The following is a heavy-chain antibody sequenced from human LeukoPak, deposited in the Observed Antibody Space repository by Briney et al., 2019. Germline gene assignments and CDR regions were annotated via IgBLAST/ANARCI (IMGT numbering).Heavy chain of an antibody. J-gene: IGHJ4*02. Sequence: GGSLRLSCAASGFTFSSYAMSWVRQAPGKGLEWFSAISGSGGSTYYADSVKGRFTISRDNSKNTLYLQMNSLRAEDTAVYYCAKDIVGARGGFDYWGQGTLVTVSS. CDR3: AKDIVGARGGFDY. V-gene: IGHV3-23*01. D-gene: IGHD1-26*01. CDR1: GFTFSSYA. CDR2: ISGSGGST.